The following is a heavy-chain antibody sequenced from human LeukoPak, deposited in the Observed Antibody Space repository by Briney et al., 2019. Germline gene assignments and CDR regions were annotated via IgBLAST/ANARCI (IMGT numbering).Heavy chain of an antibody. Sequence: SETLSLTCTVSGGSISRSSYYWGWIRQPPGKGLEWIGSIYYSGSTYYNPSLTSRVTISVDTSKNQFSLKLNSVTAADTAVYYCARQEGVSTSDCWGQGTLVTVSS. CDR1: GGSISRSSYY. CDR3: ARQEGVSTSDC. CDR2: IYYSGST. D-gene: IGHD6-13*01. J-gene: IGHJ4*02. V-gene: IGHV4-39*07.